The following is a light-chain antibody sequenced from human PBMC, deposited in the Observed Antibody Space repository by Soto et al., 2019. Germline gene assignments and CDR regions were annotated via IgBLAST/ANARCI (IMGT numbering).Light chain of an antibody. CDR3: QQSYSTPKA. CDR1: QSISSY. Sequence: DIQMTQSPSSLSASVGDRVTITCRASQSISSYLNWYQQKPGKAPKLLIYAASSLQSGVPSRFSGSGSGTDFVLTISRLQPEDFSTYYCQQSYSTPKAFGQGTKVEIK. J-gene: IGKJ1*01. V-gene: IGKV1-39*01. CDR2: AAS.